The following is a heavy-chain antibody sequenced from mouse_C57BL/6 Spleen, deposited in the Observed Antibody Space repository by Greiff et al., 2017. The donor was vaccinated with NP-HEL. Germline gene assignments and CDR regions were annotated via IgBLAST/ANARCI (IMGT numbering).Heavy chain of an antibody. Sequence: QVQLKESGPGLVAPSQSLSITCTVSGFSLTSYGVHWVRQPPGKGLEWLVVIWSDGSTTYNSALKSRLSISKDNSKSQVFLKMNSLQTDDTAMYYWARHDKSYYGNYDAMDYWGQGTSVTVSS. CDR3: ARHDKSYYGNYDAMDY. V-gene: IGHV2-6-1*01. J-gene: IGHJ4*01. D-gene: IGHD2-1*01. CDR2: IWSDGST. CDR1: GFSLTSYG.